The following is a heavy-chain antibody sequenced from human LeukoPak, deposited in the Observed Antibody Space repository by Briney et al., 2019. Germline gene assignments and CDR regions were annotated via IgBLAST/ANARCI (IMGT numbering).Heavy chain of an antibody. Sequence: GGSLRLSCAASGFTFSSYAMSWVRQAPGKGLEWVSAISGSGGSTYYADSVKGRFTISRDNSKNTLYLQMNSLRAEDTAVYYCAKDLSYYDSSGYYYGFDYWGQGTLVTVSS. V-gene: IGHV3-23*01. CDR1: GFTFSSYA. D-gene: IGHD3-22*01. CDR2: ISGSGGST. J-gene: IGHJ4*02. CDR3: AKDLSYYDSSGYYYGFDY.